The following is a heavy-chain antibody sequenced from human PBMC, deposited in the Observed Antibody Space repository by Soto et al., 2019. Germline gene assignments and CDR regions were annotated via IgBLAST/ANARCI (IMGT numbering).Heavy chain of an antibody. CDR3: ARGYYYPHGFSTLAY. CDR2: IIPIFGTA. J-gene: IGHJ4*02. Sequence: ASVKVSCKASGGTFSSYAISWVRQAPGQGLEWMGGIIPIFGTANYAQKFQGRVTITADKSTSTAYMELSSLRSEDTAVYYCARGYYYPHGFSTLAYWGQGTLVTVSS. D-gene: IGHD3-22*01. CDR1: GGTFSSYA. V-gene: IGHV1-69*06.